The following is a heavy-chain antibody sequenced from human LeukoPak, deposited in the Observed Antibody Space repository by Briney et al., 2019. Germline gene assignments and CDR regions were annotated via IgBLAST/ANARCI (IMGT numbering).Heavy chain of an antibody. CDR1: GGSISSSSYY. J-gene: IGHJ5*02. CDR3: ARQSSSWYTLSFDP. CDR2: IYYSGST. V-gene: IGHV4-39*01. D-gene: IGHD6-13*01. Sequence: SETLSLTCTVSGGSISSSSYYWGWIRQPPGKGLEWIGSIYYSGSTYYNPSLKSRVTISVDTSKNQFSLKLSSVTAADTAVYYCARQSSSWYTLSFDPWGQGTLVTVSS.